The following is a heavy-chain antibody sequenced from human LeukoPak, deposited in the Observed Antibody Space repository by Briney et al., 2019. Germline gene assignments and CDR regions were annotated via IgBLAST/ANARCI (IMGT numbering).Heavy chain of an antibody. D-gene: IGHD5-24*01. CDR3: ARRVKRWLQLSRGFDY. Sequence: PSETLSLTCAVYGGSFSGYYWSWIRQPPGKGLEWIGEINHSGSTNYNPSLKSRVTISVDTSKNQFSLKLSSVTAADTAVYYCARRVKRWLQLSRGFDYWGQGTLVTVSS. CDR2: INHSGST. CDR1: GGSFSGYY. V-gene: IGHV4-34*01. J-gene: IGHJ4*02.